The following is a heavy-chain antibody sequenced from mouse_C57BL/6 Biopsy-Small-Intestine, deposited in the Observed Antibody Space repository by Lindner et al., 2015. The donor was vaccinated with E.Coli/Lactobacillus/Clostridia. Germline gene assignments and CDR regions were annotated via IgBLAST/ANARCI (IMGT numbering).Heavy chain of an antibody. Sequence: VQLQESGAELMKPGASVEFSCKATGNTFTGYWIEWIKQRPGHGLEWIGEILYGSGTTNYNEKFKGKATFTADTSSNTAYMQLSSLTIEDSAIYYCARFSSWDYFDYWGQGTTLTVSS. V-gene: IGHV1-9*01. D-gene: IGHD2-12*01. CDR1: GNTFTGYW. CDR3: ARFSSWDYFDY. CDR2: ILYGSGTT. J-gene: IGHJ2*01.